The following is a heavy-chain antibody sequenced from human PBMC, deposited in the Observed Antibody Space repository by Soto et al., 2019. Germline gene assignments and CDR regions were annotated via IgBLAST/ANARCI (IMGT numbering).Heavy chain of an antibody. CDR1: CYTFTSYG. J-gene: IGHJ3*02. D-gene: IGHD6-6*01. Sequence: SVKGSFKASCYTFTSYGISWVRQAPGQGLEWMGWISAYNGNTNYAQKLQGRVTMTTDTSTSTAYMELRSLRSDDTDVYYCAGDLVLRGAGAFDIWGQGTMVTV. V-gene: IGHV1-18*04. CDR2: ISAYNGNT. CDR3: AGDLVLRGAGAFDI.